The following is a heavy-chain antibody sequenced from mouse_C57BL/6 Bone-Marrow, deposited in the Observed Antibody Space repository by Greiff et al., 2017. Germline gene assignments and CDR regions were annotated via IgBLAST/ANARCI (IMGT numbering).Heavy chain of an antibody. CDR2: IDPSDSET. V-gene: IGHV1-52*01. Sequence: QVQLQQSGAELVRPGSSVKLSCKASGYTFTSSWMHWVKQRPIQGLEWIGNIDPSDSETHYNQKFKDKATLTVDKSSITAYMQLSSLTSEDSAVYYCARRGFYFLDYWGQGTTLTVSS. D-gene: IGHD1-1*01. CDR3: ARRGFYFLDY. CDR1: GYTFTSSW. J-gene: IGHJ2*01.